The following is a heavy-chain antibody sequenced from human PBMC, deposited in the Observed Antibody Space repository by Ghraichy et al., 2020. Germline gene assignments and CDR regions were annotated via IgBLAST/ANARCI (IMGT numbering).Heavy chain of an antibody. D-gene: IGHD3-3*01. Sequence: ASVKVSCKASGDTFTNYGFSWVRQAPGQGLQWMGWIIGYNGDTNYAQKVQGRVTMTTDTSTNTAYMELRSLRSDDTAVYYCARDGPGGGVAKGLYGMDVWGQGTTVTVSS. J-gene: IGHJ6*02. CDR1: GDTFTNYG. V-gene: IGHV1-18*04. CDR3: ARDGPGGGVAKGLYGMDV. CDR2: IIGYNGDT.